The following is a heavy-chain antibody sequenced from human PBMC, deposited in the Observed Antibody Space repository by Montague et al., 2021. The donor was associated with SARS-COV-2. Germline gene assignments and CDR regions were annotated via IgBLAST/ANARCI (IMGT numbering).Heavy chain of an antibody. V-gene: IGHV4-39*01. CDR3: ATLPSSITMFGVVQGYYFDD. CDR2: KYYSGST. CDR1: GASISSRSYY. D-gene: IGHD3-3*01. J-gene: IGHJ4*02. Sequence: SETLSLTCTVSGASISSRSYYWGWIRQPPGKGLEWIGFKYYSGSTYYNPTLKSRVTISVDTSKNQFSPKLSSVTAADTAVYYCATLPSSITMFGVVQGYYFDDWGQGTLVTVSS.